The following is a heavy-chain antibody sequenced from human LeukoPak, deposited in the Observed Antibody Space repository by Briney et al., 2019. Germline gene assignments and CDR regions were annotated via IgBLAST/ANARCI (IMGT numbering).Heavy chain of an antibody. CDR3: ASGVATEALVDY. CDR2: IYYSGST. CDR1: GGSISSGGYY. D-gene: IGHD5-12*01. J-gene: IGHJ4*02. Sequence: PSQTLSLTCTVSGGSISSGGYYWSWIRQHPGKGLEWIGYIYYSGSTYYNPSLKSRVTISVDTSKNQFSLKLSSVTAADTAVYYCASGVATEALVDYWGQGTLVTVSS. V-gene: IGHV4-31*03.